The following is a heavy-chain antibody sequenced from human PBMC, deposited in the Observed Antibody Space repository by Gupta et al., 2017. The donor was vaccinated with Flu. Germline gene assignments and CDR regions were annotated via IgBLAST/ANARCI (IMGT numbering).Heavy chain of an antibody. J-gene: IGHJ4*02. Sequence: CAASGFTFSNYEMNWVRQAPGKGLEWVSKISRSGRTIDYADSVKGRFTISRDNAKNSRYLQMNSLRAEDTAVYYCASLLVYWGQGTLVTVSS. CDR2: ISRSGRTI. V-gene: IGHV3-48*03. CDR1: GFTFSNYE. D-gene: IGHD2-8*02. CDR3: ASLLVY.